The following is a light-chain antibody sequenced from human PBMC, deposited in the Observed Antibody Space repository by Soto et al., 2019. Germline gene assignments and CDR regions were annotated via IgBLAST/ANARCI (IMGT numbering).Light chain of an antibody. CDR1: QSVSSTY. CDR3: QQYGSSPRT. Sequence: EIVLTQSPDTLSLSPGERATLSCRASQSVSSTYLAWYQQKPGQAPRLLIYGASSRATGIPHRFSGSGSGTDFTLTISRLEPEDFAVYYCQQYGSSPRTFGQGTKVEIK. J-gene: IGKJ1*01. CDR2: GAS. V-gene: IGKV3-20*01.